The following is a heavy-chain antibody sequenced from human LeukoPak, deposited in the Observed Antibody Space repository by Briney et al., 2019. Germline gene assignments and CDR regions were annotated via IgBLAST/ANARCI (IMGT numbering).Heavy chain of an antibody. V-gene: IGHV4-61*02. Sequence: SQTLSLTCTVSGGSISSGTYYWYWIRQPAGKGLEWIGRIYTSGITNYNPSLKSRVTISVDTSKNQFSLKLSSVTAADTAVYYCARDLSPGGSGQPQHYWGQGTLVTVSS. D-gene: IGHD3-10*01. CDR2: IYTSGIT. J-gene: IGHJ4*02. CDR1: GGSISSGTYY. CDR3: ARDLSPGGSGQPQHY.